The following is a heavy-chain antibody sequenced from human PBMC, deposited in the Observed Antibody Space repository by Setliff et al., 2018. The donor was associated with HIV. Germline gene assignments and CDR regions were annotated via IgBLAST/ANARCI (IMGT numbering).Heavy chain of an antibody. J-gene: IGHJ4*02. CDR2: IYHSGST. CDR3: ARDLRGTQSSDY. CDR1: GYAINNNFF. D-gene: IGHD1-1*01. Sequence: PSETLSLTCAVSGYAINNNFFWGWVRQPPGKGLEWIGSIYHSGSTNYNPSLKSRVTISVDTSKNQFSLKLRSVTAADTAVYYCARDLRGTQSSDYWGQGTLVTVSS. V-gene: IGHV4-38-2*02.